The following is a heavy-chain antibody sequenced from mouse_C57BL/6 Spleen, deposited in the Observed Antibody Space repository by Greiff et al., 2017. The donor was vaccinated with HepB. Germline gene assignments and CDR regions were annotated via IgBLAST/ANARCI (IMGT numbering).Heavy chain of an antibody. V-gene: IGHV1-9*01. CDR3: TRRQVVAFDY. CDR1: GYTFTGYW. Sequence: VKLMESGAELMKPGASVKLSCKATGYTFTGYWIEWVKQRPGHGLEWIGEILPGSGSTNYNEKFKGKATFTADKSSSTAYMELRSLTSEDSAVYYCTRRQVVAFDYWGQGTTLTVSS. D-gene: IGHD1-1*01. CDR2: ILPGSGST. J-gene: IGHJ2*01.